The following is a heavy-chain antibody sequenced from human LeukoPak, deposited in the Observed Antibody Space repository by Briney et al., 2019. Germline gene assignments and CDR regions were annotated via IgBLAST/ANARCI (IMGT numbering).Heavy chain of an antibody. Sequence: ASVKVSCKASGYTFTGYHIHWVRQSPGQGLEWMGWISAYNGNTNYAQKLQGRVTMTTDTSTSTAYMELRSLRSDDTAVYYCARDMRSGYYDSSGYWFDPWGQGTLVTVSS. CDR2: ISAYNGNT. CDR1: GYTFTGYH. D-gene: IGHD3-22*01. CDR3: ARDMRSGYYDSSGYWFDP. V-gene: IGHV1-18*01. J-gene: IGHJ5*02.